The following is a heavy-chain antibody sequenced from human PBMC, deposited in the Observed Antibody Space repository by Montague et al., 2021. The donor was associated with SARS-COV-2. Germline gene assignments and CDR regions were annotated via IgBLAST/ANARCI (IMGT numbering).Heavy chain of an antibody. D-gene: IGHD2/OR15-2a*01. CDR2: IHHSGST. Sequence: QTLSLTCTVSGASISSGSYYWNWIRQLPGKGLEWIGYIHHSGSTYYTPSLQSRVAISVDTSKNEFSLKMTAVTAADTAVYYCARDGDEGYFFEYWGKGLLVTVSS. CDR1: GASISSGSYY. V-gene: IGHV4-31*03. CDR3: ARDGDEGYFFEY. J-gene: IGHJ4*02.